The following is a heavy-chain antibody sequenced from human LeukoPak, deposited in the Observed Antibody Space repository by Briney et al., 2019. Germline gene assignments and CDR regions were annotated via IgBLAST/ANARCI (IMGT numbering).Heavy chain of an antibody. D-gene: IGHD2-21*02. CDR1: GGTFSSYA. CDR2: IIPIFGTA. Sequence: GASVTVSCKASGGTFSSYAISWVRQAPGQGLEWMGRIIPIFGTANYAQKFQGRVTITTDESTSTAYMELSSLRSEDTAVYYCARVVYCGGDCLMGYMDVWGKGTTVTVSS. CDR3: ARVVYCGGDCLMGYMDV. J-gene: IGHJ6*03. V-gene: IGHV1-69*05.